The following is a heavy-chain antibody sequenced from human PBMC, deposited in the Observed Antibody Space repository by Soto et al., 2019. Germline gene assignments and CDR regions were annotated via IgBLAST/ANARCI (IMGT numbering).Heavy chain of an antibody. CDR3: HGHGY. J-gene: IGHJ4*02. Sequence: EVQVVESGGGLIQPGGSLRLSCVVSGFTFSSTNYMSWVRQAPGKVLEGVSVSYSGGTTFYADSVKGRFTISRDNSKNTLYLQMNSLRAEDTAVYYLHGHGYWGQGTLVTVSS. CDR2: SYSGGTT. V-gene: IGHV3-53*01. CDR1: GFTFSSTNY.